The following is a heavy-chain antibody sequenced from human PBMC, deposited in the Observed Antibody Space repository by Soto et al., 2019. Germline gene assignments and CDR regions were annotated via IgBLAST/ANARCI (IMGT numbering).Heavy chain of an antibody. Sequence: PGGSLRLSCAASGFTFSSYAMHWVRQAPGKGLEWVAVISYDGSNKYYADSVKGRFTISRDNSKNTLYLQMNSLRAEDTAVYYCARDAPDYGGIYFDYWGQGTLVTVSS. CDR3: ARDAPDYGGIYFDY. V-gene: IGHV3-30-3*01. CDR1: GFTFSSYA. J-gene: IGHJ4*02. CDR2: ISYDGSNK. D-gene: IGHD4-17*01.